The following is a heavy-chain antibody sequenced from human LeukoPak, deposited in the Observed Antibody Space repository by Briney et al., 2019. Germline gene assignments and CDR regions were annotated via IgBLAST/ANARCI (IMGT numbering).Heavy chain of an antibody. V-gene: IGHV1-3*04. J-gene: IGHJ1*01. Sequence: ASVNVAFKTSGYTFTNYGMHWVRQAPRQSPEWMGWINTGNGNTKSSQKFQDRVTLTRDTSASTGYMELNSLSSEDTAVYYCARVPLHDDSRHYYPHWGQGTPVTVSS. D-gene: IGHD3-22*01. CDR2: INTGNGNT. CDR3: ARVPLHDDSRHYYPH. CDR1: GYTFTNYG.